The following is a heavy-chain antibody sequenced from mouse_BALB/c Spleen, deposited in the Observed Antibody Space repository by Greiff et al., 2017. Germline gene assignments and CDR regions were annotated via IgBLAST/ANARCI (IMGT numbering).Heavy chain of an antibody. CDR3: AYYYGSSWYAMDY. CDR2: IDPANGNT. Sequence: VQLQQSGAELVKPGASVKLSCTASGFNIKDTYMHWVKQRPEQGLEWIGRIDPANGNTKYDPKFQGKATITADTSSNTAYLQLSSLTSEDTAVYYCAYYYGSSWYAMDYWGQGTSVTVSS. CDR1: GFNIKDTY. D-gene: IGHD1-1*01. J-gene: IGHJ4*01. V-gene: IGHV14-3*02.